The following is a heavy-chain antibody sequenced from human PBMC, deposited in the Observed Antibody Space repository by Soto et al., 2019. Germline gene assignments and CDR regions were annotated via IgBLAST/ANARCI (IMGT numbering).Heavy chain of an antibody. CDR2: IRSKAYGGTT. CDR1: GFTFGDYA. J-gene: IGHJ4*02. V-gene: IGHV3-49*03. Sequence: GGSLRLSCTASGFTFGDYAMSWFRQAPGKGLEWVGFIRSKAYGGTTEYAASVKGRFTISRDDSKSIAYLQMNSLKTEDTAVYYCTRDAQPGYSSGWYGYYFDYWGQRTLVTVSS. D-gene: IGHD6-19*01. CDR3: TRDAQPGYSSGWYGYYFDY.